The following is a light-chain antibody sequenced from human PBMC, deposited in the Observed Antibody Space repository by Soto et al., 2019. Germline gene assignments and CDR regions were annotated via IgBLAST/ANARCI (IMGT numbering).Light chain of an antibody. J-gene: IGKJ1*01. CDR2: KAS. CDR1: QTISSC. CDR3: QHYNSYSGT. Sequence: DIQMTQSPSTLSGSVGDRVTITCRASQTISSCLAWYQQKPGKAPKLLIYKASTLQSGVPSRFSGSGSGTEFTLTISSLQPDDFATYYFQHYNSYSGTFGQGTKVELK. V-gene: IGKV1-5*03.